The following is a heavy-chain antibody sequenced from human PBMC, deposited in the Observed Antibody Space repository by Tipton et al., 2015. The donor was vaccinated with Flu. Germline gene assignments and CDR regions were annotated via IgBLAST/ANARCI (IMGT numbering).Heavy chain of an antibody. J-gene: IGHJ3*02. CDR3: AQRGIEAVEMGPFDI. Sequence: VQLVQSGAEVKKPGSSLRVSCKASGGTTENYFSSYGISWVRQAPGQGLEWMGGIIPLFGGAKYAQKFQGRMKITADESTSTAYMDLSSLRSADTAVYYCAQRGIEAVEMGPFDIWGQGTVVVVSS. CDR2: IIPLFGGA. CDR1: GGTTENYFSSYG. V-gene: IGHV1-69*01. D-gene: IGHD6-13*01.